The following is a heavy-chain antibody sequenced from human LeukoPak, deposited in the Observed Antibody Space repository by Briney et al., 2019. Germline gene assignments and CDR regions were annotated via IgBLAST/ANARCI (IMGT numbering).Heavy chain of an antibody. CDR1: GGSISSSSYY. J-gene: IGHJ1*01. Sequence: SETLSLTCTVSGGSISSSSYYWGWIRQPPGKGLEWIGSIYYSGSTYYNPSLKSRVTISVDTSKNQFSLKLSSVTAADTAVYYCALYHYDSSGYYYAGYFQHWGQGTLVTVSS. CDR3: ALYHYDSSGYYYAGYFQH. CDR2: IYYSGST. V-gene: IGHV4-39*01. D-gene: IGHD3-22*01.